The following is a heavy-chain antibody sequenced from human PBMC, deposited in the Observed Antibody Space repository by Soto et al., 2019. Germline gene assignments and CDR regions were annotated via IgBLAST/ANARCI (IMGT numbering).Heavy chain of an antibody. CDR3: ARDDTYVGGSDQHRWFDP. Sequence: QVQLVESGGGVVQPGRSLRLSCAASGFTFSSYAMHWVRQAPGKGLEWVAVISYDGSNKYYADSVKGRFTISRDNSKNTLYLQMNSLRAEDTAVYYCARDDTYVGGSDQHRWFDPWGQGTLVTVSS. CDR2: ISYDGSNK. D-gene: IGHD1-26*01. V-gene: IGHV3-30-3*01. J-gene: IGHJ5*02. CDR1: GFTFSSYA.